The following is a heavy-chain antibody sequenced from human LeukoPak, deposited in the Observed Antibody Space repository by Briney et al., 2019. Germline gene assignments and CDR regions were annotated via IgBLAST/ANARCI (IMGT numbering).Heavy chain of an antibody. J-gene: IGHJ6*02. CDR1: GGSFSGYY. V-gene: IGHV4-34*01. CDR2: INHSVST. CDR3: ARDYGDYGYYYYGMDV. Sequence: KTSETLSLTCAVYGGSFSGYYWSWIRQPPGKGLEWIGEINHSVSTNYNPSLKSRVTISVDTSKNQFSLKLSSVTAADTAVYYCARDYGDYGYYYYGMDVWGQGTTVTVSS. D-gene: IGHD4-17*01.